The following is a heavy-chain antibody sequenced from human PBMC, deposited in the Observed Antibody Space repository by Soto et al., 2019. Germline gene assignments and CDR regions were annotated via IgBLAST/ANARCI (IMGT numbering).Heavy chain of an antibody. Sequence: PVGSQILSCGASGFTFISYCIHWVSQAPGKGLEWVAVISYDGSNKYYADSVKGRFTISRDNSKNTLYLQMNSLRAEDTAVYYCAKKTGIAVPQHWGQGTLVTVSS. D-gene: IGHD6-19*01. CDR1: GFTFISYC. J-gene: IGHJ1*01. V-gene: IGHV3-30*18. CDR3: AKKTGIAVPQH. CDR2: ISYDGSNK.